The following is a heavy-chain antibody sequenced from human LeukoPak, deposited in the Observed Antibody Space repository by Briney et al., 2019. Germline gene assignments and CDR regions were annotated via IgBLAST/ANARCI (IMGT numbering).Heavy chain of an antibody. CDR3: ARGVGYYDFWSGYRPYYYYGMDV. D-gene: IGHD3-3*01. V-gene: IGHV1-8*01. Sequence: ASVKVSCKASGYTFTRYDINWVRQAAGQGLEWMGWMNPNSGNTGYAQKFQGRVTMTRNTSISTAYMELSSLRSEDTAVYYCARGVGYYDFWSGYRPYYYYGMDVWGQGTTVTVSS. CDR1: GYTFTRYD. CDR2: MNPNSGNT. J-gene: IGHJ6*02.